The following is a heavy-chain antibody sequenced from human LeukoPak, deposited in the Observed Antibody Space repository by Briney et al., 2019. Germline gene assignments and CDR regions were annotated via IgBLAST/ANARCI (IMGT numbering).Heavy chain of an antibody. CDR3: ARDTCDGVSCYNWFDP. D-gene: IGHD4-17*01. V-gene: IGHV1-2*02. CDR1: GYSFTDYY. CDR2: INPNRGGT. Sequence: GASVKVSCKASGYSFTDYYIHWARQAPGQGLEWMGWINPNRGGTSYAQKFQGRVTMTRYTSITTAYMELSSLRSDDTAMYYCARDTCDGVSCYNWFDPWGQGTLVTVSS. J-gene: IGHJ5*02.